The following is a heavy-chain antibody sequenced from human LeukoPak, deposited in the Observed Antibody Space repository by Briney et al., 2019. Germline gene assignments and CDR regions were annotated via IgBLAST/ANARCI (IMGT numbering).Heavy chain of an antibody. D-gene: IGHD6-13*01. CDR1: GDSISRYY. J-gene: IGHJ3*02. CDR2: IFTGGFI. Sequence: TETLSLTCSVSGDSISRYYWNWIRQPAGRGLEWIGRIFTGGFINYNPSLSSRVTVSLDTSKNQVSLKLTSVTAADTAVYYCARHSMLSSTYFGVSDIWGQGTTVTVSS. CDR3: ARHSMLSSTYFGVSDI. V-gene: IGHV4-4*07.